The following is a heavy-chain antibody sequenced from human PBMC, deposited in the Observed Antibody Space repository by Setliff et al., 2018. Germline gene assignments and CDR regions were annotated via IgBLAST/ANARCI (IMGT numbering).Heavy chain of an antibody. CDR3: ARLSYCSSGSCYYYYGMDV. CDR2: IYPGDSNT. Sequence: GESLKISCEGSGYSFTSYWIGWVRQMPGKGLEWMGIIYPGDSNTRYSPSFQGQVTISAVKSINTAYLQWSSLKASDTAMYYCARLSYCSSGSCYYYYGMDVRGQGTTVTVSS. J-gene: IGHJ6*02. CDR1: GYSFTSYW. D-gene: IGHD2-15*01. V-gene: IGHV5-51*01.